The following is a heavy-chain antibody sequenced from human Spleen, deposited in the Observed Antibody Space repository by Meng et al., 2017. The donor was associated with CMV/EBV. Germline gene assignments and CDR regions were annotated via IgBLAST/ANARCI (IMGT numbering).Heavy chain of an antibody. Sequence: GESLKISCAASGFTFSSYEMNWVRQAPGKGLEWVSYISSSGSTIYYADSVKGRFTISRDNAKNSLYLQMNSLRAEDTAVYYCARWYSSSTGRGMDVWGQGTTVTVSS. J-gene: IGHJ6*02. CDR2: ISSSGSTI. D-gene: IGHD6-13*01. V-gene: IGHV3-48*03. CDR1: GFTFSSYE. CDR3: ARWYSSSTGRGMDV.